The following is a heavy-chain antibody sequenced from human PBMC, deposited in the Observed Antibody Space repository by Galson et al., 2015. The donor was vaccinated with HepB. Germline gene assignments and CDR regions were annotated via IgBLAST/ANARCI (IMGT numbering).Heavy chain of an antibody. CDR3: ARARYSYGYGADYYYYMDV. J-gene: IGHJ6*03. D-gene: IGHD5-18*01. V-gene: IGHV1-69*13. CDR1: GGTFSSYA. CDR2: IIPIFGTA. Sequence: SVKVSCKASGGTFSSYAISWVRQAPGQGLEWMGGIIPIFGTANYAQKFQGRVTITADESTSTAYMELSSLRSEDTAVYYCARARYSYGYGADYYYYMDVWGKGTTVTVSS.